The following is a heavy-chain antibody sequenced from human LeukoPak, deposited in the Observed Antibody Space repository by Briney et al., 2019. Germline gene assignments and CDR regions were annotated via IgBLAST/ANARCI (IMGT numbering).Heavy chain of an antibody. CDR2: IWYDGTNK. D-gene: IGHD2-2*01. V-gene: IGHV3-33*01. J-gene: IGHJ6*02. Sequence: GGSLRLSCAASGFAFSSFGMHWVRQAPGKGLEWVAVIWYDGTNKYYADSVKGRFTISRDNSKNTLYLQMNSLRDEDTAVYYCARERMVRYVVPAVMGVGINFHYYGLDVWGQGTTVTVSS. CDR3: ARERMVRYVVPAVMGVGINFHYYGLDV. CDR1: GFAFSSFG.